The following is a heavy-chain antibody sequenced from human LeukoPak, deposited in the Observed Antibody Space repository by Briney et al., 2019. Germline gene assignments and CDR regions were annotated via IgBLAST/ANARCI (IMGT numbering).Heavy chain of an antibody. Sequence: SVKVSCKASGGTFSSYAISWVRQAPGQGLEWVGGIIPIFGTANYAQKFQGRVTITADESTRTAYMELSSLRSEDTAVYYCARETIFGVVQGYFDYWGQGTLGTVSS. CDR1: GGTFSSYA. D-gene: IGHD3-3*01. V-gene: IGHV1-69*13. CDR3: ARETIFGVVQGYFDY. J-gene: IGHJ4*02. CDR2: IIPIFGTA.